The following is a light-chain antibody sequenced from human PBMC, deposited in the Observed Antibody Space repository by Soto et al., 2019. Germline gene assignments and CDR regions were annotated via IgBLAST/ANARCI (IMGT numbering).Light chain of an antibody. CDR3: QQSNDNPRT. V-gene: IGKV1-39*01. J-gene: IGKJ1*01. Sequence: DTQMTQSPSSLSASVGDSVTITCRASQNIRKFLDWYQQKPGKAPKLLIYGASILQGGVPSRFSGSASGTDFTLTITNLQPEDLATYYCQQSNDNPRTFGQGTKVDI. CDR2: GAS. CDR1: QNIRKF.